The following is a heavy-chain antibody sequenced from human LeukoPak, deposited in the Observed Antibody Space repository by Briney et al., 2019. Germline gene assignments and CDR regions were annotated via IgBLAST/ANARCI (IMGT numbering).Heavy chain of an antibody. CDR1: GGSISSYY. Sequence: PSETLSLTCTVPGGSISSYYWSWIRQPPGKGLEWIGSIYYSGSTYYNPSLRSRVTISVDTSKNQFSLKLSSVTAADTAVYYCARLGFDYYGSGSYSPPWYYYYYMDVWGKGTTVTISS. V-gene: IGHV4-59*08. CDR2: IYYSGST. CDR3: ARLGFDYYGSGSYSPPWYYYYYMDV. D-gene: IGHD3-10*01. J-gene: IGHJ6*03.